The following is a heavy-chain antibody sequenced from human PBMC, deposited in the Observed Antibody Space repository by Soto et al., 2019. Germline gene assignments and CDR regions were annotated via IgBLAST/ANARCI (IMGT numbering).Heavy chain of an antibody. CDR2: ISSSSSYI. D-gene: IGHD5-18*01. Sequence: LRLSFAASGFTFSSYSMNWVRQAPGKGLEWVSSISSSSSYIYYADSVKGRFTISRDNAKNSLYLQMNSLRAEDTAVYYCASRADTAMVYYYYYGMDVWGQGTTVTVSS. V-gene: IGHV3-21*01. CDR3: ASRADTAMVYYYYYGMDV. CDR1: GFTFSSYS. J-gene: IGHJ6*02.